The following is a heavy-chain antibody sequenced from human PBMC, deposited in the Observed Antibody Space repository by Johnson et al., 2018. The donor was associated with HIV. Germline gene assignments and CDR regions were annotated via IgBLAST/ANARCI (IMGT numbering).Heavy chain of an antibody. D-gene: IGHD6-19*01. CDR1: GFTVSSNY. Sequence: VQLVESGGGVVRPGGSLRLSCAASGFTVSSNYMRWVRQAPGKGLEWVSGINWTGGSTGYADTVKGRFTISRDNAKNSLYLQMNSLRAEDTALYYCARDWGLYSSGWYVDAFDIWGQGTMVTVSS. V-gene: IGHV3-20*04. J-gene: IGHJ3*02. CDR2: INWTGGST. CDR3: ARDWGLYSSGWYVDAFDI.